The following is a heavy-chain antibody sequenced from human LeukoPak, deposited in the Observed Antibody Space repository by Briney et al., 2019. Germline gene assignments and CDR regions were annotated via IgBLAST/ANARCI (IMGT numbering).Heavy chain of an antibody. Sequence: SETLSLTCAVYGGSFSGYYWSWIRQPPGKGLEWIGEINHSGSTNYNPSLKSRVTISVDTSKNQFSLKLSSVTAADTAVYYCARQEGILTGYYPVPFDYWGQGTLVTVSS. CDR3: ARQEGILTGYYPVPFDY. D-gene: IGHD3-9*01. V-gene: IGHV4-34*01. J-gene: IGHJ4*02. CDR2: INHSGST. CDR1: GGSFSGYY.